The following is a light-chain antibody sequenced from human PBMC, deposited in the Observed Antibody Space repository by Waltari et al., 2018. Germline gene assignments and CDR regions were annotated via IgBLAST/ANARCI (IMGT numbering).Light chain of an antibody. CDR3: QQYYSTPPT. J-gene: IGKJ1*01. Sequence: DIVMTQSPDSLAVSLGERATIHCKSSQSVLYSSNTKNNLAWYQQKPGQPPKLLIYWASTRESGVPDRFSGSGSGTDFTLTISSLQAEDVAVYHCQQYYSTPPTFGQGTKVEIK. CDR2: WAS. CDR1: QSVLYSSNTKNN. V-gene: IGKV4-1*01.